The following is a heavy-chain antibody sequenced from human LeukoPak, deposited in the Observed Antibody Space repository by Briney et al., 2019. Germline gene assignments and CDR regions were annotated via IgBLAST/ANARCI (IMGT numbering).Heavy chain of an antibody. CDR3: AREQQLVLEGFDP. D-gene: IGHD6-13*01. CDR2: IFYSGST. Sequence: PSETLSLTCTVSSGSISTSNYYWGWVRQPPGKALEWIGNIFYSGSTYYSPSLKSRVTISLDTSRNQFSLKLNSVTAADTAVYYCAREQQLVLEGFDPWGQGTLVTVSS. J-gene: IGHJ5*02. V-gene: IGHV4-39*07. CDR1: SGSISTSNYY.